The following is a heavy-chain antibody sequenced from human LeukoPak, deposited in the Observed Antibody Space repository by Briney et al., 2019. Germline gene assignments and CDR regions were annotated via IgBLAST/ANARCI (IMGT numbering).Heavy chain of an antibody. J-gene: IGHJ4*02. Sequence: GGSLRLSCSASGFTFSNYAMHWVRQAPGKGLQYVSAINTNGENTYYTDSVRGRFTISRDNSKNTLYLQMSSLRTEDTAVYYCVKEGAAMVTGYYFDYWGQGTLVTVSS. D-gene: IGHD5-18*01. CDR3: VKEGAAMVTGYYFDY. CDR2: INTNGENT. CDR1: GFTFSNYA. V-gene: IGHV3-64D*06.